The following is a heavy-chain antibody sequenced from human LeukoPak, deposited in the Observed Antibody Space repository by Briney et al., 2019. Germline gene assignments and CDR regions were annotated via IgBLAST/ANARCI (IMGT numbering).Heavy chain of an antibody. J-gene: IGHJ4*02. CDR3: ASDTSGYCSGGSCRDAYFDY. CDR2: IKQDGSEK. Sequence: PGGSLRLSCAASGFTFSSYWMSWVRQAPGKGLEWVANIKQDGSEKYYVDSVKGRFTISRDNAKNSLYLQMNSLRAEDTAVYYCASDTSGYCSGGSCRDAYFDYWGQGTLVTVSS. D-gene: IGHD2-15*01. CDR1: GFTFSSYW. V-gene: IGHV3-7*01.